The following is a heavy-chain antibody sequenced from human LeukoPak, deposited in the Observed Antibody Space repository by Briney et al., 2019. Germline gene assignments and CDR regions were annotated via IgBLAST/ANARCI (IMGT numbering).Heavy chain of an antibody. CDR3: AKDYGSGSYSNVNFNWFDP. CDR2: ISGSGGVT. CDR1: GFTFNTYA. V-gene: IGHV3-23*01. D-gene: IGHD3-10*01. J-gene: IGHJ5*02. Sequence: GGSLRLSCAASGFTFNTYALSWVRQAPGKGLEWVSAISGSGGVTYYADSVKGRFTISRDNSKNTLYLQMNSLRAEDTAVYYCAKDYGSGSYSNVNFNWFDPWGQGTLVTVSS.